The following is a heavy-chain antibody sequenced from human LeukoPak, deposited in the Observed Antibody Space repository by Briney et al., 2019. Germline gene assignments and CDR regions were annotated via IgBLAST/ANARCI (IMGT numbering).Heavy chain of an antibody. V-gene: IGHV3-48*04. Sequence: GGSLRLSCAASGFTFSSYSMNWVRQAPGKGLEWVSYISSSSSTIYYADSVKGRFTIARDNAKNSLYLQMNSLRAEDTAVYYCARDRHCSSTSCYGFDPWGQGTLVTVSS. CDR2: ISSSSSTI. J-gene: IGHJ5*02. CDR1: GFTFSSYS. CDR3: ARDRHCSSTSCYGFDP. D-gene: IGHD2-2*01.